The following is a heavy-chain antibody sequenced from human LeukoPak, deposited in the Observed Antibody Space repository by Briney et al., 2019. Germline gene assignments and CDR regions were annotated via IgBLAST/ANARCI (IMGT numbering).Heavy chain of an antibody. V-gene: IGHV4-30-2*01. CDR1: GGSISSGGYS. D-gene: IGHD3-9*01. CDR2: IYHSGST. J-gene: IGHJ4*02. CDR3: ARLLRYFDWFPAFDY. Sequence: PSETLSLTCAVSGGSISSGGYSWSWIRQPPGKGLEWIGYIYHSGSTYYNPSLKSRVTTSVDRSKNQFSLKLSSVTAADTAVYYCARLLRYFDWFPAFDYWGQGTLVTVSS.